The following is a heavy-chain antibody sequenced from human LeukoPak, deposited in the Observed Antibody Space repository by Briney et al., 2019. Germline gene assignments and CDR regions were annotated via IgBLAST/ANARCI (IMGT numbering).Heavy chain of an antibody. V-gene: IGHV4-59*01. J-gene: IGHJ4*02. CDR3: AGSGYSSGYRFDY. CDR1: GGSITTYY. CDR2: IYYSGNT. D-gene: IGHD5-18*01. Sequence: SETLSLTCPVSGGSITTYYSSGLRQPPGKGLEWIGYIYYSGNTNYNPSLKSRVTISVDTSKNQFSLKLSSVTAADTAMYYCAGSGYSSGYRFDYWGQGTQVTVSS.